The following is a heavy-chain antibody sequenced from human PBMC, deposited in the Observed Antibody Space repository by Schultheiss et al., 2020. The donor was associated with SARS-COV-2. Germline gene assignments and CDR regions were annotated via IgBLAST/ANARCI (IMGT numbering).Heavy chain of an antibody. CDR2: INPNSGGT. V-gene: IGHV1-2*02. Sequence: ASVKVSCKASGYTFTGYYMHWVRQAPGQGLEWMGWINPNSGGTNYAQKFQGRVTMTRDTSISTAYMELSRLRSDDTAVYYCARQPELLWFGRDYYGMDVWGQGTTVTVSS. CDR3: ARQPELLWFGRDYYGMDV. D-gene: IGHD3-10*01. CDR1: GYTFTGYY. J-gene: IGHJ6*02.